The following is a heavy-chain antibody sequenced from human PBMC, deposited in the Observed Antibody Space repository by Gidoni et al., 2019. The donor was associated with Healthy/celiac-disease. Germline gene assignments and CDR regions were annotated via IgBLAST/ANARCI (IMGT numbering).Heavy chain of an antibody. CDR3: ARGDYYDSSRRWEDY. J-gene: IGHJ4*02. CDR2: IWYEGSNK. V-gene: IGHV3-33*01. CDR1: GFSFSRYG. D-gene: IGHD3-22*01. Sequence: QVQLVESGGGVFQPGRSLRLSCAASGFSFSRYGIPWVRKAPGKGLEWEGVIWYEGSNKDDADSVEGRFTISRDNSKNTLYLQMNSQRAEDTAVDYCARGDYYDSSRRWEDYWGQGTLVTVSS.